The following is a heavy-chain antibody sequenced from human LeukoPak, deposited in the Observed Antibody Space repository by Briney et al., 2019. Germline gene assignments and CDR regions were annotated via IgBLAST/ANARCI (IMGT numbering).Heavy chain of an antibody. CDR3: ATQVSIVAPATLNYGDNWFDP. D-gene: IGHD2-2*01. J-gene: IGHJ5*02. CDR2: IYYRGTT. V-gene: IGHV4-39*01. Sequence: SSETLSLTCTVSGGSISGSISYWGWIRQPPGKGLEWIGSIYYRGTTYYNPSLKSRVTISVDTSKNQFSLNLNSVTAADTAIYYCATQVSIVAPATLNYGDNWFDPWGQGPLVIVSS. CDR1: GGSISGSISY.